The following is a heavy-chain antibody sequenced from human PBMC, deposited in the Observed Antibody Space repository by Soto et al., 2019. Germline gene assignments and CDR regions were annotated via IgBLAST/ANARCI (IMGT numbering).Heavy chain of an antibody. CDR3: ATDRRIVGATTWGWGWFDP. CDR1: GYTLTELS. D-gene: IGHD1-26*01. CDR2: FDPEDGET. Sequence: QVQLVQSGAEVKKPGASVKVSCKVSGYTLTELSMHWVRQAPGKGLEWMGGFDPEDGETIYAQKFQGRVTMTEDTSTDTAYMELSSLISEDTAVYYCATDRRIVGATTWGWGWFDPWGQGTLVTVSS. V-gene: IGHV1-24*01. J-gene: IGHJ5*02.